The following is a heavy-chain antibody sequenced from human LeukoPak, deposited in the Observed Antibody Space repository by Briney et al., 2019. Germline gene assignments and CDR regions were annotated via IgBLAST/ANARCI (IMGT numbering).Heavy chain of an antibody. D-gene: IGHD6-13*01. J-gene: IGHJ4*02. CDR2: IIPIFGTA. Sequence: SVKVSCKASGGTFSSYAISWVRQAPGQGLEWMGGIIPIFGTANYAQKFQGRVTITADESTSTAYMELSSLRSEDTAVYYCAAVLRIAAAGTELDGYWGQGTLVTVSS. CDR1: GGTFSSYA. V-gene: IGHV1-69*13. CDR3: AAVLRIAAAGTELDGY.